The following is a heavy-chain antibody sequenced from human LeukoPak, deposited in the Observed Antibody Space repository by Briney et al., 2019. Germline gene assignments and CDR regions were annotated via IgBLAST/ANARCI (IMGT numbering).Heavy chain of an antibody. CDR2: IYYSGST. V-gene: IGHV4-39*01. CDR1: GGSININSFY. J-gene: IGHJ6*02. CDR3: ARGSGGGSGYNYRDHYYGMDV. Sequence: SETLSLTCSVSGGSININSFYWGWIRQPPGKGLEWIGSIYYSGSTYYNPSLESRVTISIDTSKNQFSLKLSSVTAADTAVYFCARGSGGGSGYNYRDHYYGMDVWGQGTTVTVSS. D-gene: IGHD5-24*01.